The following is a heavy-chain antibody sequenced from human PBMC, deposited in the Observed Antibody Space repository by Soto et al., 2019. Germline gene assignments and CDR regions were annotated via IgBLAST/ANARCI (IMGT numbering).Heavy chain of an antibody. D-gene: IGHD5-18*01. CDR2: IFSNDEK. CDR3: TRVRGYSYGPYYFDY. Sequence: QVTLKESGPVLVKPTETLTLTCTVSGFSLSNARMGVSWIRQPPGKALEWLAHIFSNDEKSYSTSLRASLTISKATSKGQVVLTMTNVDPVDTATYYCTRVRGYSYGPYYFDYWGQGTLVTVSS. J-gene: IGHJ4*02. V-gene: IGHV2-26*01. CDR1: GFSLSNARMG.